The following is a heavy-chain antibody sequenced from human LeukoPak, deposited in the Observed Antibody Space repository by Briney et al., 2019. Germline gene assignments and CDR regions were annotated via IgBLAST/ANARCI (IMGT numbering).Heavy chain of an antibody. CDR3: ARAVDPDTAMVTGYYFDY. CDR1: GVTFSSYW. V-gene: IGHV3-7*01. CDR2: IKQDGSEK. J-gene: IGHJ4*02. Sequence: WGSLRLSCAASGVTFSSYWMSWVRQAPGKGLEWVVNIKQDGSEKYYVDSVKGRFTISRDNAKNSLYLQMNSLRAEDTAVYYCARAVDPDTAMVTGYYFDYWGQGTLVTVSS. D-gene: IGHD5-18*01.